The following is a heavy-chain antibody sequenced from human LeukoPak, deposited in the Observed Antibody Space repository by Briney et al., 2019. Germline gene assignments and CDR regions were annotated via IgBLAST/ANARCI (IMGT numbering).Heavy chain of an antibody. Sequence: GGSLRLSCAASGLPFSSYAMHWVRQAPGKGLEWVALISYDGSNEHYADSVKGRFTISRDNSKNTLYLQVNSLRAEDTAVYYCARVVPAVKGAYFDYWGQGTLVTVSS. CDR2: ISYDGSNE. V-gene: IGHV3-30*03. D-gene: IGHD6-6*01. CDR1: GLPFSSYA. J-gene: IGHJ4*02. CDR3: ARVVPAVKGAYFDY.